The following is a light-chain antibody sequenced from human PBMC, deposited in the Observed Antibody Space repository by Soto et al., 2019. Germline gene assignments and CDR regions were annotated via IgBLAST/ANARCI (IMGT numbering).Light chain of an antibody. CDR3: QVWDSSSDHPNWV. CDR2: YDS. CDR1: NIGSKS. J-gene: IGLJ3*02. Sequence: SYELTQPPSVSVAPGKTARITCGGNNIGSKSVHWYQKKPGQAPVLVIYYDSDRPSGIPERFSGSNSGNTATLTISRVEAGDEADYYCQVWDSSSDHPNWVFGGGTKLTVL. V-gene: IGLV3-21*04.